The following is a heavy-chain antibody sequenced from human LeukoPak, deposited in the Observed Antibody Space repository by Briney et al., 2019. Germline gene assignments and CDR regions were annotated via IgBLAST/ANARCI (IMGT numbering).Heavy chain of an antibody. Sequence: PSETLSLTRTVSGGSISSGDYYWSWIRQPPGKGLEWIGYIYYSGSTYYNPSLKSRVTISVDTSKNQFSLKLSSVTAADTAVYYCARGSAGPRMTTVTTGGSDYWGQGTLVTVSS. CDR3: ARGSAGPRMTTVTTGGSDY. CDR2: IYYSGST. D-gene: IGHD4-11*01. J-gene: IGHJ4*02. CDR1: GGSISSGDYY. V-gene: IGHV4-30-4*01.